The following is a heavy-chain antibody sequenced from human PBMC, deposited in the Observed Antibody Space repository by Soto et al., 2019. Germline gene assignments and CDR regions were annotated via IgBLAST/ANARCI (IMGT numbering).Heavy chain of an antibody. CDR1: GGSITNYY. J-gene: IGHJ4*02. D-gene: IGHD2-15*01. V-gene: IGHV4-4*07. CDR2: IYTSGST. CDR3: ARDETVLGFDY. Sequence: PSETLSLTCTVSGGSITNYYWAWIRHPAGKGLEWIGRIYTSGSTNYNPSLKSRVTMSVDTSKNQFSLKLSSVTAADTAVYYCARDETVLGFDYWGQGTLVTVSS.